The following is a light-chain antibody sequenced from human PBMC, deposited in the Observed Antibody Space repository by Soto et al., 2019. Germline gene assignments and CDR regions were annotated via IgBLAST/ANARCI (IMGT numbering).Light chain of an antibody. J-gene: IGKJ1*01. V-gene: IGKV3-11*01. Sequence: EIVLTQSPATLSLSPGARATLSCRASQSVSSYLAWYQQKPGQAPRLLIYDASDRATGIPGRFSGSGSGTDFTLTISSLEPEDVATYYCQKYNSAPSTFGQGTKVDIK. CDR2: DAS. CDR1: QSVSSY. CDR3: QKYNSAPST.